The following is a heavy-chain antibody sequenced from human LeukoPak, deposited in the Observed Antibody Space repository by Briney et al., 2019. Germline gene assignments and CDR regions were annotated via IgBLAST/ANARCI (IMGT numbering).Heavy chain of an antibody. CDR1: GFTFSSSA. V-gene: IGHV3-23*01. Sequence: GGSLRLSCAASGFTFSSSAMSWVRQAPGKGLEWVSAISNNGGYTYYADSVQGRFTISRDNSKSTLCLQMNSLRAEDTAVYYCAKQLGYCSDGSCYFPYWGQGTLVTVST. J-gene: IGHJ4*02. D-gene: IGHD2-15*01. CDR3: AKQLGYCSDGSCYFPY. CDR2: ISNNGGYT.